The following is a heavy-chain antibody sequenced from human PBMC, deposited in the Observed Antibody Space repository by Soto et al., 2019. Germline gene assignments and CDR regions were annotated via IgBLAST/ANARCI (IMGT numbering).Heavy chain of an antibody. CDR1: GGTFSSYA. CDR3: ARDQSRDDTAMVGV. J-gene: IGHJ6*04. Sequence: SVKVSCKASGGTFSSYAISWVRQAPGQGLEWMGGLIPIFGTANYAQKFQGRVTITADESTSTAYMELSSLRSEDTAVYYCARDQSRDDTAMVGVWGKGTTVTVAS. CDR2: LIPIFGTA. D-gene: IGHD5-18*01. V-gene: IGHV1-69*13.